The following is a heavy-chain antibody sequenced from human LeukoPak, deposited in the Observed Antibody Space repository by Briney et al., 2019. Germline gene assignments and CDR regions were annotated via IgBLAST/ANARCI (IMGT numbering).Heavy chain of an antibody. Sequence: ASVKVSXKASGYTFTGYYMHWVRQVPGQGLEWMGWINPNSGDTHYAQNFQGRVTMTRDTSISTAYMELSRLTSDDTAVYYCARGQNNDYGDYDGWGHWGQGTLVTVSS. CDR2: INPNSGDT. J-gene: IGHJ4*02. V-gene: IGHV1-2*02. D-gene: IGHD4-17*01. CDR3: ARGQNNDYGDYDGWGH. CDR1: GYTFTGYY.